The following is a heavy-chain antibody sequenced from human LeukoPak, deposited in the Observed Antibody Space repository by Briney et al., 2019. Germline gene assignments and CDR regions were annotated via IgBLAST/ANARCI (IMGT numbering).Heavy chain of an antibody. V-gene: IGHV4-34*01. CDR2: INHSGST. CDR1: GGSFSGYY. D-gene: IGHD3-10*01. J-gene: IGHJ4*02. CDR3: ARDRYYYGSGSPDRLDY. Sequence: SETLSLTCAVYGGSFSGYYWSWIRQPPGKGLEWIGEINHSGSTNYNPSLKSRVNISVDTSKNQFSPKLSSVTAADTAVYYCARDRYYYGSGSPDRLDYWGQGTLVTVSS.